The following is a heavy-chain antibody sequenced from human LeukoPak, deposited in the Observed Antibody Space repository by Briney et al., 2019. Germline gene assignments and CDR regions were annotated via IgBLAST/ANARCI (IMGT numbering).Heavy chain of an antibody. V-gene: IGHV3-49*03. CDR1: GFTFGDYA. CDR3: TRALPGPHSSSWYFGIYNWFDP. D-gene: IGHD6-13*01. J-gene: IGHJ5*02. CDR2: IRSKAYGGTT. Sequence: PGGSLRLSCTASGFTFGDYAMSWFRQAPGKGLEWVGFIRSKAYGGTTEYAASVKGRFTISRDDSKSIAYLQMNSLKTEDTAVYYCTRALPGPHSSSWYFGIYNWFDPWGQGTLVTVSS.